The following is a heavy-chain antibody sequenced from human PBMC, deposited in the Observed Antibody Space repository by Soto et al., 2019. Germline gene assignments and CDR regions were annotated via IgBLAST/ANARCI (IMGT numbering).Heavy chain of an antibody. CDR1: GFTFSSYA. V-gene: IGHV3-23*01. D-gene: IGHD3-10*01. CDR3: ARRLTMYFHH. J-gene: IGHJ1*01. Sequence: QPGGSLRLSCVASGFTFSSYAMSWVRQAPGKGLEWVSSINGVDTSTYYADSVKGRFTISRDNSKNTLFLQMSSLRAEDTAVYYCARRLTMYFHHWGQGTLVTVSS. CDR2: INGVDTST.